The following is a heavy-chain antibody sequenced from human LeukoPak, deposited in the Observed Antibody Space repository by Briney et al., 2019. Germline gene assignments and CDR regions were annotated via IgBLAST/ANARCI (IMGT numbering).Heavy chain of an antibody. CDR3: ARRGHYYDTSGYYYFDY. CDR2: IYYRGSN. CDR1: GGSISSYY. J-gene: IGHJ4*02. V-gene: IGHV4-39*01. D-gene: IGHD3-22*01. Sequence: PSETLSLTCTVSGGSISSYYWGWIRQPPGKGLEWIGSIYYRGSNNDNPSLKSRVTTSVDTSNNQFSLKLTSVTAADTAVYYCARRGHYYDTSGYYYFDYWGQGTLVTVSS.